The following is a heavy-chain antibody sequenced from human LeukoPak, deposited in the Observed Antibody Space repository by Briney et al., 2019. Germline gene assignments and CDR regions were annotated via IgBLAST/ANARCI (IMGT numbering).Heavy chain of an antibody. CDR2: ISGSGGST. CDR3: ARRRRDVLAVAALAYYYYGMDG. Sequence: PGGSLRLSCAASGFTFSSYAMSWVRQAPGKGLEWVSAISGSGGSTYYADSVKGRFTISRDNSKNTLYLQMNSLRAEDTAVYYWARRRRDVLAVAALAYYYYGMDGWGQGTTVTVSS. V-gene: IGHV3-23*01. CDR1: GFTFSSYA. J-gene: IGHJ6*02. D-gene: IGHD6-19*01.